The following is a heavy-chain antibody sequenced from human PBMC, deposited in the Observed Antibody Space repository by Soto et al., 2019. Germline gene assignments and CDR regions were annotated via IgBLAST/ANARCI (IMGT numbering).Heavy chain of an antibody. CDR3: ARAMVLGYYYDSSGYPNWFDP. J-gene: IGHJ5*02. Sequence: ASVKVSCKASGYTFTRYSINWVRQAPGQGLEWVGWISNYNGDTKYAQKFQGRVTLTTDTSTTTTYMDLRSLTSDDTAVYYCARAMVLGYYYDSSGYPNWFDPWGQGTLVTVSS. V-gene: IGHV1-18*04. CDR2: ISNYNGDT. D-gene: IGHD3-22*01. CDR1: GYTFTRYS.